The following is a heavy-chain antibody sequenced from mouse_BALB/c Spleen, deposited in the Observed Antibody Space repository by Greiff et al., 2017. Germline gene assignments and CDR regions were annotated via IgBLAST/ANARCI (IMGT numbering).Heavy chain of an antibody. CDR1: GFNIKDTY. J-gene: IGHJ4*01. CDR2: IDPANGNT. CDR3: ARGGTMVTRGLRYAMDY. V-gene: IGHV14-3*02. Sequence: VQLQQSGAELVKPGASVKLSCTASGFNIKDTYMHWVKQRPEQGLEWIGRIDPANGNTKYDPKFQGKATITADTSSNTAYLQLSSLTSEDTAVYYCARGGTMVTRGLRYAMDYWGQGTSVAVSS. D-gene: IGHD2-2*01.